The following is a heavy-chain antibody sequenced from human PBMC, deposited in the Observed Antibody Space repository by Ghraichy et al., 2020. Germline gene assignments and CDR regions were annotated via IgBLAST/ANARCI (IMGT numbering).Heavy chain of an antibody. CDR1: GGSISSYY. J-gene: IGHJ3*02. V-gene: IGHV4-59*01. Sequence: SETLSLTCTVSGGSISSYYWSWIRQPPGKGLEWIGYIYYSGSTNYNPSLKSRVTISVDTSKNQFSLKLSSVTAADTAVYYCARGITRQADSSGYVDAFDIWGQGTMVTVSS. CDR3: ARGITRQADSSGYVDAFDI. CDR2: IYYSGST. D-gene: IGHD3-22*01.